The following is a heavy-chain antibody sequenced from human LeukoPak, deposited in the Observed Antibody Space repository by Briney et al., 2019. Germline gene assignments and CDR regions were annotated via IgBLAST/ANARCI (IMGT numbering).Heavy chain of an antibody. J-gene: IGHJ4*02. CDR2: VSSNEGTT. Sequence: GGSLRLSCAASGFTFSNYAMHWVRQAPGKGLEYVSGVSSNEGTTYYGNSVKGRFTISRDNSKYTLDLQMGSLREADMAVYYCAREWSWTSLDYWGQGTLVTVSS. CDR3: AREWSWTSLDY. D-gene: IGHD1-26*01. V-gene: IGHV3-64*01. CDR1: GFTFSNYA.